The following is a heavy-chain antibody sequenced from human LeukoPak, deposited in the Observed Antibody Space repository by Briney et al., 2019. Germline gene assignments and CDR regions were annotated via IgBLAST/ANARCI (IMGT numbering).Heavy chain of an antibody. CDR2: ISSSSSYI. CDR1: GFTFSSYS. V-gene: IGHV3-21*01. D-gene: IGHD2-2*01. CDR3: ARDGGYCSSTSCYLSEDDAFDI. Sequence: GGSLRLSCAASGFTFSSYSMNWVRQAPGKGLEWVSSISSSSSYIYHADSVKGRFTISRDNAKNSLYLQMNSLRAEDTAVYYCARDGGYCSSTSCYLSEDDAFDIWGQGTMVTVSS. J-gene: IGHJ3*02.